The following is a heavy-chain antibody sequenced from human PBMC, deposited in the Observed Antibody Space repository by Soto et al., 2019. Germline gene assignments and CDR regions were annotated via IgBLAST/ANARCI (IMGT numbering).Heavy chain of an antibody. CDR3: ARGGAARPDY. J-gene: IGHJ4*02. Sequence: VPMVESGGGLVQLGGSLRLSCVVSGFNFHNYGMNWVRQAPGKGPEWVSYISSIGNNINYANSVKGRFTISRDNAKRSLYLQMNSLRDEDTAVYYCARGGAARPDYWGQGTLVTVSS. D-gene: IGHD6-6*01. CDR2: ISSIGNNI. CDR1: GFNFHNYG. V-gene: IGHV3-48*02.